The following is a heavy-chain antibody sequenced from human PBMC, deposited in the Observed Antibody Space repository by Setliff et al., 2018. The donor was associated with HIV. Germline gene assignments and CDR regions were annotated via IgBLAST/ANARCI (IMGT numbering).Heavy chain of an antibody. CDR3: ARGALLAAFDFDH. V-gene: IGHV1-3*01. Sequence: GASVKVSCKASGYTFTTYSLHWVRQAPGQSLEWMGWINVGNGDTKYSQELQGRITITRDTSANTAYMELSSLRSDDTAIYFCARGALLAAFDFDHWGHGTLVTVSS. D-gene: IGHD3-10*01. J-gene: IGHJ4*01. CDR1: GYTFTTYS. CDR2: INVGNGDT.